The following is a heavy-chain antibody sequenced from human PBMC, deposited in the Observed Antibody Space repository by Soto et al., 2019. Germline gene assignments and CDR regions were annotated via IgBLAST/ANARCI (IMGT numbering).Heavy chain of an antibody. Sequence: SETLSLTCAVFGGSFSGYYWSWIRQPPGKGLEWIGEINHSGSTNYNPSLKSRVTISVDTSKNQFSLKLSSVTAADTAVYYCARVGYYDILTGTRGWFDPWGQGTLVTVSS. CDR3: ARVGYYDILTGTRGWFDP. CDR1: GGSFSGYY. CDR2: INHSGST. J-gene: IGHJ5*02. V-gene: IGHV4-34*01. D-gene: IGHD3-9*01.